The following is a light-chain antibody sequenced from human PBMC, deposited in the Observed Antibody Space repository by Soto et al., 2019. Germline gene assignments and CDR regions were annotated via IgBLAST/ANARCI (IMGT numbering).Light chain of an antibody. CDR2: FGS. CDR1: QRLLYNNTYNY. J-gene: IGKJ5*01. Sequence: IVMTQSPLTLPVTPGTPASISCRSSQRLLYNNTYNYLDWYVQKPGQSPPLLIYFGSKRAPGVPDRFSGSRSVTDFTLKINRVEAEDVGTYYCIQALQSLTFGQGTRLEI. CDR3: IQALQSLT. V-gene: IGKV2-28*01.